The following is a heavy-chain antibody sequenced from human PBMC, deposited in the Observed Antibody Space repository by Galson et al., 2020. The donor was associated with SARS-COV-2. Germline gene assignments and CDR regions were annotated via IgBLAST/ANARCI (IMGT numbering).Heavy chain of an antibody. CDR3: ARVGIQLWVLGAFDI. CDR2: ISYDGSNK. J-gene: IGHJ3*02. Sequence: GGSLRLSCAASGFTFSSYAMHWVRQAPGKGLEWVAVISYDGSNKYYADSVKGRFTISRDNSKNTLYLQMNSLRAEDTAVYYCARVGIQLWVLGAFDIWGQGTMVTVSS. CDR1: GFTFSSYA. D-gene: IGHD5-18*01. V-gene: IGHV3-30-3*01.